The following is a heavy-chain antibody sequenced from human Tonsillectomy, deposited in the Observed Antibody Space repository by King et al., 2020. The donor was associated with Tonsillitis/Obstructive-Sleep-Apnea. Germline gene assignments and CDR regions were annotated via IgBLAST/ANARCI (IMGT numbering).Heavy chain of an antibody. CDR1: GGSISSYY. V-gene: IGHV4-59*01. J-gene: IGHJ3*02. Sequence: QLQESGPGLVKPSETLSLTCTVSGGSISSYYWSWIRQPPGKGLEWIGYIYYSGSTNYNPSLKSRVTISVDTSKNQFSLKLSSVTAADTAVYYCARGRSAWPPILHDAFDIWGQGTMVTVSS. CDR2: IYYSGST. D-gene: IGHD3-9*01. CDR3: ARGRSAWPPILHDAFDI.